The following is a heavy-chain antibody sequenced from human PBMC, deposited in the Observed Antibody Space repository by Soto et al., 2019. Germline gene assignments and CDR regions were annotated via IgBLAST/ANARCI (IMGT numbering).Heavy chain of an antibody. D-gene: IGHD3-22*01. CDR3: ARDSDYYYDSSGYYYGWFDP. CDR2: IYTSGST. CDR1: GGSISSYY. Sequence: PSETLSLTCTVSGGSISSYYWSWIRQPAGKGLEWIGRIYTSGSTNYNPSLKSRVTMSVDTSKNQFSLKLSSVTAPDTAVYYCARDSDYYYDSSGYYYGWFDPWGQGTLVTVSS. J-gene: IGHJ5*02. V-gene: IGHV4-4*07.